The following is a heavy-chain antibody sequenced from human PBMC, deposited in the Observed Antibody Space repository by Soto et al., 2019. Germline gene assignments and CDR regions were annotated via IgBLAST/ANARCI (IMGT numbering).Heavy chain of an antibody. CDR2: ISWNSGSI. J-gene: IGHJ5*02. CDR1: GFTFDDYA. D-gene: IGHD2-15*01. Sequence: EVQLVESGGGLVQPGRSLRLSCAASGFTFDDYAMHWVRQAPGKGLEWVSGISWNSGSIGYADSVKGRFTISRDNAKNTLYLQMNSLRAEDRALYYCARDLVASTYNWLDPWVQGTLVTVSS. V-gene: IGHV3-9*01. CDR3: ARDLVASTYNWLDP.